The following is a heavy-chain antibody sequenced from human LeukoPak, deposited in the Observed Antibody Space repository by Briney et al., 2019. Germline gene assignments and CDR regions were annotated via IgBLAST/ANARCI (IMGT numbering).Heavy chain of an antibody. CDR2: INDRGRT. J-gene: IGHJ4*02. V-gene: IGHV4-34*01. Sequence: PSETLSLTCAVHGGSFSGYHWNWIRQSPGKGLEWIGEINDRGRTNYNPSLKSRVTLSVDTSKKQFSLKLSSVTAADTGVYYCARSIVATIDPLDYWGQGTLVTVSS. CDR3: ARSIVATIDPLDY. CDR1: GGSFSGYH. D-gene: IGHD5-12*01.